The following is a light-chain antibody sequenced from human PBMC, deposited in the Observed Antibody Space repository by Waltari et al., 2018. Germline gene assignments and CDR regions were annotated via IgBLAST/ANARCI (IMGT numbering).Light chain of an antibody. CDR2: LGS. CDR3: LQVLQTPMFT. CDR1: QSLLHSNGYNY. J-gene: IGKJ2*01. Sequence: DIVMTQSQLSLPVTPGEPASISCRSSQSLLHSNGYNYLDWYLQKPGQSPQLLIYLGSTRASGVPDRFSGSGSGTDFTLKISRVEAEDVGVYYCLQVLQTPMFTFGQGTKLEIK. V-gene: IGKV2-28*01.